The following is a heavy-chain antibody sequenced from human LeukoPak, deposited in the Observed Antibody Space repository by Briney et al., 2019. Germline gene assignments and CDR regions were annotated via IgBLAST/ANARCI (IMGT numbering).Heavy chain of an antibody. V-gene: IGHV3-30-3*01. Sequence: GGSLRLSCAASGFTFSSYAMHWVRQAPGKGLEWVAVISYDGSNKYYADSVKGRFTTSRDNSKNTLYLQMNSLRAEDTAVYYCASDLPFPNYYGMDVWGQGTTVTVSS. CDR3: ASDLPFPNYYGMDV. CDR1: GFTFSSYA. D-gene: IGHD2/OR15-2a*01. CDR2: ISYDGSNK. J-gene: IGHJ6*02.